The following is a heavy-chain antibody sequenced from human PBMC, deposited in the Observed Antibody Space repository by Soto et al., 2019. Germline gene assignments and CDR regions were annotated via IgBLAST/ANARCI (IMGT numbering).Heavy chain of an antibody. J-gene: IGHJ4*02. V-gene: IGHV5-51*01. CDR1: GYTFTSYW. D-gene: IGHD1-26*01. CDR2: IFPGDSDT. Sequence: GESLKISCKGSGYTFTSYWIGWVRQMPGKGLEWMGLIFPGDSDTRYSPSFQGQVTISADKSISTAYLQWSSLKASDTAMYFCARSPVGATVYYYDYWTQGALVTVSS. CDR3: ARSPVGATVYYYDY.